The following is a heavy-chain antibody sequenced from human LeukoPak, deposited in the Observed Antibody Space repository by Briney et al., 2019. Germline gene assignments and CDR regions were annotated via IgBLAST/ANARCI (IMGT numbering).Heavy chain of an antibody. J-gene: IGHJ4*02. V-gene: IGHV3-30*18. D-gene: IGHD3-22*01. CDR1: GFTFSSHG. CDR3: AKWRNYYDSSGYY. CDR2: ISSDGSDK. Sequence: GGSLRLSCAASGFTFSSHGMHWVRQAPGKGLEWVTLISSDGSDKYYADSVKGRFTISRDNSKNTLYLQMNSLRAENTAVYYCAKWRNYYDSSGYYWGQGTLVTVSS.